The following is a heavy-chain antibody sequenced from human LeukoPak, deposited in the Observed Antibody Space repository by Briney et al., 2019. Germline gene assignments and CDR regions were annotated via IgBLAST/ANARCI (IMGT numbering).Heavy chain of an antibody. V-gene: IGHV3-53*01. CDR1: GFTVSSNY. CDR2: IYSGGST. J-gene: IGHJ4*02. D-gene: IGHD4-17*01. CDR3: ARAGPETTVTTLYFDY. Sequence: GGSLRLSCAASGFTVSSNYMSWVRQAPGKGLEWVSVIYSGGSTYYADSVKGRLTISRDNSKNTLYLQMNSLRAEDTAVYYCARAGPETTVTTLYFDYWGQGTLVTVSS.